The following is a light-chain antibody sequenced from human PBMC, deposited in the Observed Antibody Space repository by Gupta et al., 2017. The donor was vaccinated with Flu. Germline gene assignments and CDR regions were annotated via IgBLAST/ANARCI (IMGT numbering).Light chain of an antibody. J-gene: IGLJ3*02. CDR3: APTDSSGIWV. CDR2: NKN. V-gene: IGLV8-61*01. CDR1: SGAVGTNYY. Sequence: TGTITCGCSSGAVGTNYYVYWYHQTPAQAHLLLIYNKNRRSAGVPGRFSGSIAGNTAALTIRVAQEDEAADYYCAPTDSSGIWVFGGGTKLTVL.